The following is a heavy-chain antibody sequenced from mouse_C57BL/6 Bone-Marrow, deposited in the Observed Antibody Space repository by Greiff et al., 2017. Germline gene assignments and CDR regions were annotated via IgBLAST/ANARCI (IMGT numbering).Heavy chain of an antibody. J-gene: IGHJ4*01. CDR2: INPYNGGT. V-gene: IGHV1-19*01. D-gene: IGHD3-3*01. CDR1: GYTFTDYY. Sequence: EVQLQQSGPVLVKPGASVKMSCKASGYTFTDYYMNWVKQSHGKSLEWIGVINPYNGGTSYNQKFKGKATLTVDKSSSTAYMERNSLTSEDSAVYYGARSGWDRAMDYWGQGTSVTVSS. CDR3: ARSGWDRAMDY.